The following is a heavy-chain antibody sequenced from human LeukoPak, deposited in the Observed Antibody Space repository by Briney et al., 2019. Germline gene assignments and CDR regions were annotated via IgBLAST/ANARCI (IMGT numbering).Heavy chain of an antibody. CDR2: ISWDGGST. J-gene: IGHJ4*02. CDR1: GFTFDDYT. D-gene: IGHD1-1*01. V-gene: IGHV3-43*01. Sequence: GGSLRLSCAASGFTFDDYTMHWVRQAPGKGLEWVSLISWDGGSTYYADSVKGRFTISRDNSKNSLYLQMNSLRTEDTALYYCAKDKPPMGTWNDGGYFDYWGQGTLVTVSS. CDR3: AKDKPPMGTWNDGGYFDY.